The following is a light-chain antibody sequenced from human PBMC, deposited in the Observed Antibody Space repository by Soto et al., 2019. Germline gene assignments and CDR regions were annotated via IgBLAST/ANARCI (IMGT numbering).Light chain of an antibody. Sequence: QAVVTQEPSLTVSPGETVTLTCGSSTGAVTSGHYSYWFQQKPGRAPRTLIYHTSNKHSWTPARFSGSLFGGKAALTLSGALPEDEAEYYCLLFYSGPGVFGGGTKLTVL. CDR3: LLFYSGPGV. CDR2: HTS. V-gene: IGLV7-46*01. CDR1: TGAVTSGHY. J-gene: IGLJ2*01.